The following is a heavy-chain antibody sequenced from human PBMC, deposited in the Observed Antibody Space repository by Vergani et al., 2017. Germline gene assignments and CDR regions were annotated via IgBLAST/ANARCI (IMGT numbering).Heavy chain of an antibody. J-gene: IGHJ5*02. Sequence: QVQLVQSGAEVKKPGASVKVSCQASGYTFTSYYIHWVRQAPGQGLEWMGIINPSGGSTNYAQEFQGRVTMTRDTSTSTVFMGLSSLSSEDTAVYYCARGCGSTSCYKRGEDWFDPWGQGTLVTVSS. V-gene: IGHV1-46*01. D-gene: IGHD2-2*02. CDR1: GYTFTSYY. CDR3: ARGCGSTSCYKRGEDWFDP. CDR2: INPSGGST.